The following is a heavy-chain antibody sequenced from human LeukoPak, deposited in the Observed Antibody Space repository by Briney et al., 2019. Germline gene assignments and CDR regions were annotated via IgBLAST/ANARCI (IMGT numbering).Heavy chain of an antibody. CDR3: ASSESSSSGTGY. CDR2: INPNSGGT. D-gene: IGHD6-6*01. Sequence: ASVEVSCKASGYTFTGYYMHWVRQAPGQGLEWMGWINPNSGGTNYAQKFQGRVTMTRDTSISTAYMELSRLRSDDTAVYYCASSESSSSGTGYWGQGALVTVSS. J-gene: IGHJ4*02. V-gene: IGHV1-2*02. CDR1: GYTFTGYY.